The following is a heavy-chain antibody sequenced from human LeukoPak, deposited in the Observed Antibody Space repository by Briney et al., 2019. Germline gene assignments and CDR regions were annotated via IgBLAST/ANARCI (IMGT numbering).Heavy chain of an antibody. Sequence: GESLKISCKGSGYSFPTYWIGWVRQMPGKGLDWMGIIYPGDSDTRYSPSFQGQFTISADKSISTAYLRLSSLKASDTAMYYCARHRTTVITGTFDIWGQGTVVTVSS. CDR2: IYPGDSDT. J-gene: IGHJ3*02. CDR1: GYSFPTYW. V-gene: IGHV5-51*01. D-gene: IGHD4-23*01. CDR3: ARHRTTVITGTFDI.